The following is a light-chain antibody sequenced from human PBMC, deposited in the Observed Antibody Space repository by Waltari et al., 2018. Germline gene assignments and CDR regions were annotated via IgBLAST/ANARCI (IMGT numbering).Light chain of an antibody. CDR2: AVS. J-gene: IGLJ2*01. CDR3: CSYAGSFTFI. Sequence: QSALTQPRSVSGSPGQAVTFSCTGTASDIGAYYYVSWYQQHPGKAPKVLIFAVSKRPSGVPDRFSGSKSGNTASLTISGLQAEDEAYYYCCSYAGSFTFIFGGGTKLTVL. CDR1: ASDIGAYYY. V-gene: IGLV2-11*01.